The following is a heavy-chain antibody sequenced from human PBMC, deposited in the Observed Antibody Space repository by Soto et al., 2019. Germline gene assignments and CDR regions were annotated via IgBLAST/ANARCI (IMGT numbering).Heavy chain of an antibody. CDR3: ARQDIVLMVYAINGGDFDY. Sequence: QLQLQESGPGLVKPSETLSLTCTVSGGSISSSSYYWGWIRQPPGKGLEWIGSIYYSGSTYYNPSPRGRVTISVDTSKNQFSLKLSSVTAADTAVYYCARQDIVLMVYAINGGDFDYWGQGTLVTVSS. CDR1: GGSISSSSYY. D-gene: IGHD2-8*01. CDR2: IYYSGST. V-gene: IGHV4-39*01. J-gene: IGHJ4*02.